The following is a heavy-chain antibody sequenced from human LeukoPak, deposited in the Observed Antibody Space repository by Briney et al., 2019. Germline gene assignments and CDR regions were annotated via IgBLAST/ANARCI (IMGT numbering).Heavy chain of an antibody. V-gene: IGHV1-8*01. CDR3: ARALGGWWLLRKLNWFDP. Sequence: GASVKVSCKASGYTFTSYDINWVRQATGQGLEWMGWMNPNSGNTGYAQKFQGRVTMTRNTSISTAYMELSSLRSEDTAVYYCARALGGWWLLRKLNWFDPWGQGTLVTVSS. D-gene: IGHD2-15*01. CDR2: MNPNSGNT. CDR1: GYTFTSYD. J-gene: IGHJ5*02.